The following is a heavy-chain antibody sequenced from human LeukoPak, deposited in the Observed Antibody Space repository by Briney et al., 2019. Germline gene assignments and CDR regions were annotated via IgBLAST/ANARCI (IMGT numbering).Heavy chain of an antibody. D-gene: IGHD6-13*01. CDR3: AKSLLEQQLDPHYYYYYGMDV. Sequence: GRSLRLSCAASGFTFSSYAMHWVRQAPGKGLEWVAVISYDGSNKYYADSVKGRLTISRDNSKNTLYLQMNSLRAEDTAVYYCAKSLLEQQLDPHYYYYYGMDVWGKGTTVTVSS. CDR2: ISYDGSNK. CDR1: GFTFSSYA. V-gene: IGHV3-30*04. J-gene: IGHJ6*04.